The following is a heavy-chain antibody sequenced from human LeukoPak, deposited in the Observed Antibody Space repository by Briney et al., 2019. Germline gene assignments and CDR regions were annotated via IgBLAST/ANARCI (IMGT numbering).Heavy chain of an antibody. V-gene: IGHV3-23*01. CDR2: ISGSGGST. Sequence: GGSLRLSCTASGFTFSSYAMSWVRQAPGKGLEWVSAISGSGGSTYYADSVKGRFTISRDNSKNTLYLQMNSLRAEDTAVYYCAKALMLYAIRGPFDYWGQGTLVTVSS. J-gene: IGHJ4*02. CDR3: AKALMLYAIRGPFDY. CDR1: GFTFSSYA. D-gene: IGHD2-8*01.